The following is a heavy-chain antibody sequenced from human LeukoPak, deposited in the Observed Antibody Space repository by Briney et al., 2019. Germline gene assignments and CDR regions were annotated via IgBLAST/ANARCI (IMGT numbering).Heavy chain of an antibody. CDR3: ARTQEAGYSSGYYYYYMDV. CDR1: GGSISSYY. V-gene: IGHV4-59*01. D-gene: IGHD6-19*01. Sequence: SETLSLTCIVSGGSISSYYWSWIRQPPGKGLEWIGYIHYSGSTNYNPSLKSRVTISIDTSKNQFSLKLSSVTAADTAVYYCARTQEAGYSSGYYYYYMDVWGKGTTVTISS. CDR2: IHYSGST. J-gene: IGHJ6*03.